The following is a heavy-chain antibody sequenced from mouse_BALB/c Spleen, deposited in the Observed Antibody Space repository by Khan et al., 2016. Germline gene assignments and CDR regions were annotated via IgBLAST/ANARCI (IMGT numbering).Heavy chain of an antibody. D-gene: IGHD2-4*01. CDR3: ASGNSYYDIDY. Sequence: QVQLQQSGAELARPGASVKLSCKASGYTFTTNWMQWVKQRPGQGLEWIGAIYPGDGDTRYDQKFQGKATLTADKSSRTASLQLSSLASEAAAGYYCASGNSYYDIDYWGQGTTLTVSS. J-gene: IGHJ2*01. CDR2: IYPGDGDT. CDR1: GYTFTTNW. V-gene: IGHV1-87*01.